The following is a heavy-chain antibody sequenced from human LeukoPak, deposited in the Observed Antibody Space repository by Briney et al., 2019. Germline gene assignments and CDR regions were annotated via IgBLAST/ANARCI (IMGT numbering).Heavy chain of an antibody. CDR1: GFTFSSYW. V-gene: IGHV3-7*01. CDR2: IKQDGSEK. Sequence: GGSLRLSCAASGFTFSSYWMSWVRQAPGKGLEWVANIKQDGSEKYYVDSVKGRFTTSRDNAKNSLYLQMNSLRAEDTAEYYCARDMRWLQDVFDYWGQGTLVTVSS. D-gene: IGHD5-24*01. J-gene: IGHJ4*02. CDR3: ARDMRWLQDVFDY.